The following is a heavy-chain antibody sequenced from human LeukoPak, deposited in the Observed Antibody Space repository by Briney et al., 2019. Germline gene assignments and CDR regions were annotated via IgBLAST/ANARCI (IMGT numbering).Heavy chain of an antibody. J-gene: IGHJ4*02. D-gene: IGHD5-24*01. CDR3: ARVERDGYNPYYFDY. V-gene: IGHV3-53*01. CDR1: GFTVSSNY. Sequence: PGGSLRPSCAASGFTVSSNYMSWVRQAPGKGLEWVSVIYSGGSTYYADSVKGRFTISRDNSKNTLYLQMNSLRAEDTAVYYCARVERDGYNPYYFDYWGQGTLVTVSS. CDR2: IYSGGST.